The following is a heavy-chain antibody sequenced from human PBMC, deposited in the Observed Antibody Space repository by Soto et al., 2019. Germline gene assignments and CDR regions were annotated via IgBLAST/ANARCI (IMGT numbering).Heavy chain of an antibody. CDR1: GDSISSSSYY. D-gene: IGHD6-13*01. Sequence: QLQLQESGPRLVKPSETLSLTCTVSGDSISSSSYYWGWIRQSPGKGLEWLGSIHYSGSTYYNPSLKSRVTISVDTSKNQCSLKVSSVTAADTTVYYCARHHSGRLAAAAINWFDPWGQGTLVTVSS. V-gene: IGHV4-39*01. CDR2: IHYSGST. CDR3: ARHHSGRLAAAAINWFDP. J-gene: IGHJ5*02.